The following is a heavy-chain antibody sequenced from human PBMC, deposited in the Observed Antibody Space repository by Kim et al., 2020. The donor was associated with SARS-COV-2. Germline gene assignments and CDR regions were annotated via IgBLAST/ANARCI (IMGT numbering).Heavy chain of an antibody. Sequence: NKDYADAVKGRFTISRDNSKNALYQQKKSLKAEDTAMYYCACQYSGTFDYWGQGTLVTVSS. CDR3: ACQYSGTFDY. J-gene: IGHJ4*02. D-gene: IGHD6-13*01. CDR2: NK. V-gene: IGHV3-30*02.